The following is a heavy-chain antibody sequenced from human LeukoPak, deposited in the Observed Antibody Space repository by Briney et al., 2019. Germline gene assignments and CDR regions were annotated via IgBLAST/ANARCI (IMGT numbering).Heavy chain of an antibody. J-gene: IGHJ4*02. CDR3: AKDVEATISSGGYYFDS. CDR2: FSAGDGST. D-gene: IGHD5-12*01. V-gene: IGHV3-23*01. CDR1: RFTLSNYA. Sequence: PGGSLRISCAASRFTLSNYAMSWVRQAPGKGLEWVSAFSAGDGSTYYADSVKGRFTISRDSSKNSLYLQMNSLRAEDSAIYYCAKDVEATISSGGYYFDSWGQGTLVTVSS.